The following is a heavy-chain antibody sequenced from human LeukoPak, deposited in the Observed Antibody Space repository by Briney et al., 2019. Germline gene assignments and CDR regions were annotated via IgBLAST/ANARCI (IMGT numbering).Heavy chain of an antibody. J-gene: IGHJ6*02. V-gene: IGHV3-53*05. CDR3: AKQSVAIYGMDV. CDR2: IYSGGST. D-gene: IGHD1/OR15-1a*01. Sequence: GGSLRLSCAASGFTVSSNYMSWVRQAPGKGLEWVSVIYSGGSTYYADSVKGRFTISRDNSKNTLYLQMNSLRAEDTAVYYCAKQSVAIYGMDVWGQGTTVTVSS. CDR1: GFTVSSNY.